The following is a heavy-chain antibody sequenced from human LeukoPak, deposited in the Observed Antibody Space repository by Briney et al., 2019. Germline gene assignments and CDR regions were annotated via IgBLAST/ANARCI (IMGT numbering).Heavy chain of an antibody. V-gene: IGHV4-4*07. CDR3: ARERVAGYSSSWYVPYFDY. Sequence: PSETLSLTCTVSGGSISSYYWSWIRQPAGKGLEWIGRIYTSGSTNYNPSLKSRVTMSVDTPKNQFSLKLSSVTAADTAVYYCARERVAGYSSSWYVPYFDYWGQGTLVTVSS. D-gene: IGHD6-13*01. CDR2: IYTSGST. J-gene: IGHJ4*02. CDR1: GGSISSYY.